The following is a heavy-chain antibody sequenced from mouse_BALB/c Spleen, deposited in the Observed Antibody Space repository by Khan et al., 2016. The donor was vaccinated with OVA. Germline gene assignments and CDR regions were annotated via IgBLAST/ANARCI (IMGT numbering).Heavy chain of an antibody. J-gene: IGHJ2*01. Sequence: VQLQQSGAELVRPGTSVKMSCKAAGYTFTNYWIGWVKQRPGHGLEWLGDIFPGGGYTNYDEKFKGMATLTTDTSSSTAYMQLSSLTSEDTAILYCTRRWAALATWDFFDYWGQGTTRTVSS. CDR3: TRRWAALATWDFFDY. CDR2: IFPGGGYT. CDR1: GYTFTNYW. D-gene: IGHD3-1*01. V-gene: IGHV1-63*02.